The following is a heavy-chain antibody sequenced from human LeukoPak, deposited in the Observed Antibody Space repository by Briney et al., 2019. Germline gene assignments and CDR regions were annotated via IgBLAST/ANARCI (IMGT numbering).Heavy chain of an antibody. CDR3: ATPGGTGTTREQYYYYYMDV. V-gene: IGHV1-69*06. CDR1: GYTFTSYY. D-gene: IGHD1-7*01. CDR2: IIPIFGTA. J-gene: IGHJ6*03. Sequence: SVKVSCKASGYTFTSYYMRWVRQASGQGLEWMGGIIPIFGTANYAQKFQGRVTITADKSTSTAYMELSSLRSEDTAVYYCATPGGTGTTREQYYYYYMDVWGKGTTVTVSS.